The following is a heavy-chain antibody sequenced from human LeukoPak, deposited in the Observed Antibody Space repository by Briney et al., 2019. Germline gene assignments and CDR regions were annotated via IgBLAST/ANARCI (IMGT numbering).Heavy chain of an antibody. J-gene: IGHJ4*02. D-gene: IGHD5-24*01. Sequence: PGGSLRLSCAASGFTFSSYAMSWVRQAPGKGLEWVSAISGSGGSTYYADSVKGRFTVSRDNSKNTLYLQMNSLRAEDTAVYYCAKGRDGYNYYFDYWGQGTLVTVSS. CDR3: AKGRDGYNYYFDY. V-gene: IGHV3-23*01. CDR2: ISGSGGST. CDR1: GFTFSSYA.